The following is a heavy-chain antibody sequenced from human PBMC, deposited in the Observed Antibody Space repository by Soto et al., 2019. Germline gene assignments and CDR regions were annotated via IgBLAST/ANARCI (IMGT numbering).Heavy chain of an antibody. CDR2: IYYSGST. CDR1: GGSISSYY. J-gene: IGHJ4*02. D-gene: IGHD3-3*01. CDR3: ARDNTYAFWTGNGEFDY. V-gene: IGHV4-59*01. Sequence: PSETLSLTCTVSGGSISSYYGSWIRQPPGKGLEWIGYIYYSGSTNYNPSLKSRVTISVDTSKNWFSMKLSSVTAADTAVYYCARDNTYAFWTGNGEFDYWGKGTLVTVSS.